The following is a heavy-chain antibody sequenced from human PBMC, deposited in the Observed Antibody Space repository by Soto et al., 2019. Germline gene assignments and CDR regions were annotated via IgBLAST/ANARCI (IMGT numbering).Heavy chain of an antibody. Sequence: PGESLKISCKGSGYSFISSWISWVRQMPGEGLEWMGIIHPGDSDTRYSPSFQGQVTIPVDKSISTAYLQWSSLKASDTAMYYCAKWPVGASRNWFDPWGQGTRVTVSS. CDR1: GYSFISSW. V-gene: IGHV5-51*01. J-gene: IGHJ5*02. CDR2: IHPGDSDT. D-gene: IGHD1-26*01. CDR3: AKWPVGASRNWFDP.